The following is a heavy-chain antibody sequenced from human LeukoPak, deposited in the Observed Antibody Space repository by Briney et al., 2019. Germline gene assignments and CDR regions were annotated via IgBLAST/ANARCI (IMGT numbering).Heavy chain of an antibody. J-gene: IGHJ4*02. CDR3: ARQGRGSYYNPFFDY. CDR1: GGSISSSSYY. V-gene: IGHV4-39*01. Sequence: SETLSLTCTVSGGSISSSSYYWGWIRQPSGKGLEWIGSIYYSGSTYYNPSLKSRVTISVDTSKNQFSLKLSSVTAADTAVYYCARQGRGSYYNPFFDYWGQGTLVTVSS. CDR2: IYYSGST. D-gene: IGHD1-26*01.